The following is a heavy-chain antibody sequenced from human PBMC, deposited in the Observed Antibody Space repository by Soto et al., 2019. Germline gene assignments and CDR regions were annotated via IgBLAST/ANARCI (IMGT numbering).Heavy chain of an antibody. CDR2: ISAYNGNT. CDR3: AITKREVIAAAVTDRYGMDV. J-gene: IGHJ6*02. CDR1: GYTFISYG. D-gene: IGHD6-13*01. Sequence: QVQLVQSGAEVKKPGASVKVSCKASGYTFISYGISWVRQAPGQGLEWMGWISAYNGNTNYAQKFQGRVTMSTDTSTNPAYMELRSLRSDDTAVYYWAITKREVIAAAVTDRYGMDVWGQGTTVTVSS. V-gene: IGHV1-18*01.